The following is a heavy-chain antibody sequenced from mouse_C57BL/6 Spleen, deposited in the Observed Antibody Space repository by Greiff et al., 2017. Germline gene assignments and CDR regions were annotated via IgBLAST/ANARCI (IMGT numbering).Heavy chain of an antibody. J-gene: IGHJ1*03. V-gene: IGHV1-76*01. CDR3: ARRDYGSSAWYFDV. CDR1: GYTFTDYY. Sequence: QVQLQQSGAELVRPGASVKLSCKASGYTFTDYYINWVKQRPGQGLEWIARIYPGSGNTYYNEKFKGKATLTAEKSSSTAYMQLSSLTSEDSAGYFCARRDYGSSAWYFDVWGTGTTGTVSS. D-gene: IGHD1-1*01. CDR2: IYPGSGNT.